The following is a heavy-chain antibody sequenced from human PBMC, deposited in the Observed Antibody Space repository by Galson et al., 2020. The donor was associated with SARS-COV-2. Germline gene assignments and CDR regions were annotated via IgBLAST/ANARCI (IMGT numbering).Heavy chain of an antibody. Sequence: HGESLKISCKGSGYSFTSYWIGWVRQMPGKGLEWMGIIYPGDSDTRYSPSFQGQVTISADKSISTAYLQWSSLKASDTAMYYCARSRGYCSGGSCYFWFDPWGQGTLVTVSS. CDR3: ARSRGYCSGGSCYFWFDP. CDR1: GYSFTSYW. CDR2: IYPGDSDT. V-gene: IGHV5-51*01. J-gene: IGHJ5*02. D-gene: IGHD2-15*01.